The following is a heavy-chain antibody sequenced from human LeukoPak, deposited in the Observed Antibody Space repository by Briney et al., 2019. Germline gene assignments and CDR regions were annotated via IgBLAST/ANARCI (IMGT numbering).Heavy chain of an antibody. CDR3: ARDPYYDILTATPQPPGI. J-gene: IGHJ3*02. D-gene: IGHD3-9*01. Sequence: PRGAPRSPPGAIGVTFRSYTIAGCPQAPGKGGGGGGGLIYDGSNKYYADSVKGRFTISRDNSKNTLYLQMNSLRAEDTAVYYCARDPYYDILTATPQPPGIWGQGTMVTVSS. CDR2: LIYDGSNK. CDR1: GVTFRSYT. V-gene: IGHV3-30*04.